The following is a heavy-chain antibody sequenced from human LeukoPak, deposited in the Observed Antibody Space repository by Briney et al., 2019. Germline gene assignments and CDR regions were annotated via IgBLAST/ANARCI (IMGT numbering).Heavy chain of an antibody. Sequence: PGGSLRLSSAASGFTFRNYAMTWVRQAPGKGLDWVALIGARDGRTYYADPVKGRFTISRDNFKNTLYLQMNSLRAEDTAIYYCAKGLHDYALDVWGQGTAVTVSS. J-gene: IGHJ6*02. CDR3: AKGLHDYALDV. CDR1: GFTFRNYA. V-gene: IGHV3-23*01. CDR2: IGARDGRT.